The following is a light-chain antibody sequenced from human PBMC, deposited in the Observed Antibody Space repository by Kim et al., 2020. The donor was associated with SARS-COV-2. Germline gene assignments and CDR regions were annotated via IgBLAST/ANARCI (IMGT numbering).Light chain of an antibody. V-gene: IGLV3-19*01. Sequence: AVGQTVRNTPQVDILRSYDASWYQQKPDQAPVLVIYGENHRPSGIADRFAGASSGNTASLTITAAQEEDEADYCCKSRDRVGNHLVFGGGTQLTVL. CDR1: ILRSYD. J-gene: IGLJ2*01. CDR2: GEN. CDR3: KSRDRVGNHLV.